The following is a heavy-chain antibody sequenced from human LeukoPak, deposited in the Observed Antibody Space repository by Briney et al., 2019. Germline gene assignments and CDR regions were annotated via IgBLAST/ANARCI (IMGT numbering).Heavy chain of an antibody. D-gene: IGHD1-26*01. CDR1: GYTFTGYY. CDR3: APSPEVGATRGSFAY. J-gene: IGHJ4*02. Sequence: ASVKVSCKASGYTFTGYYMHWVRQAPGQGLEWMGWINPNSGGTNYAQKFQGRVTMTRDTSISTAYMELSRLRSDDTAVYSCAPSPEVGATRGSFAYWGQGTLVTVSS. CDR2: INPNSGGT. V-gene: IGHV1-2*02.